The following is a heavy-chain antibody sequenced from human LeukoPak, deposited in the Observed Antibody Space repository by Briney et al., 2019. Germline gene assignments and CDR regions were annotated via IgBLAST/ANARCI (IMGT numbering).Heavy chain of an antibody. V-gene: IGHV3-33*01. CDR1: GFTFSSYG. J-gene: IGHJ4*02. CDR3: ARARISSGWYLTDFDY. Sequence: HPGRSLRLSCAASGFTFSSYGMHWVRQAPGKGLEWVAVIWYDGSNKYYADSVKGRFTISRDNSKNTLYLQMNSLGAEDTAVYYCARARISSGWYLTDFDYWGQGTLVTVSS. CDR2: IWYDGSNK. D-gene: IGHD6-19*01.